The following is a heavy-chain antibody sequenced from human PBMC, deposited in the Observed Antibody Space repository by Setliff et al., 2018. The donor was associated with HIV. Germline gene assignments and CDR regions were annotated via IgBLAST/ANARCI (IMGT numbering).Heavy chain of an antibody. Sequence: SETLSLTCTVSGGSISSSSYYWGWIRQPPGKGLEWIGSIYYNGSTYYNPSLKSRVTISVDTSKNQFSLELSSVTAADTAVYYCARDYYDYVWGSYRLFDYWGQGTLVTVSS. CDR2: IYYNGST. J-gene: IGHJ4*02. V-gene: IGHV4-39*07. D-gene: IGHD3-16*02. CDR3: ARDYYDYVWGSYRLFDY. CDR1: GGSISSSSYY.